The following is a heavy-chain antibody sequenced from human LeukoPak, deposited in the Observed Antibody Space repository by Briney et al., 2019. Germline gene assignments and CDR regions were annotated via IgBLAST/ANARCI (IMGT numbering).Heavy chain of an antibody. J-gene: IGHJ3*02. CDR3: ARGVSEDIVVVVAATLGGDAFDI. D-gene: IGHD2-15*01. CDR2: IGTAGDT. CDR1: GFTVSSNY. V-gene: IGHV3-13*01. Sequence: PGGSLRLSCAASGFTVSSNYMSWVRQAPGKGLEWVSAIGTAGDTYYPGSVKGRFTISRENAKNSLYLQMNSLRAGDTAVYYCARGVSEDIVVVVAATLGGDAFDIWGQGTMVTVSS.